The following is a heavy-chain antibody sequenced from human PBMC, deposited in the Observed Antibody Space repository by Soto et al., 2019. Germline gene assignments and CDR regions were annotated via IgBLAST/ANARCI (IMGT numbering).Heavy chain of an antibody. CDR2: ISRSGDKT. CDR1: GFTFSNYN. Sequence: PGGSLRLSCLASGFTFSNYNMHWVRQAPGKGLEYVSEISRSGDKTYYTDSAKDRFIISRDNSKNTLFLQMSSLRGEDTAVYYCVRDYYDSSGPDWGQGS. J-gene: IGHJ4*02. CDR3: VRDYYDSSGPD. D-gene: IGHD3-22*01. V-gene: IGHV3-64D*06.